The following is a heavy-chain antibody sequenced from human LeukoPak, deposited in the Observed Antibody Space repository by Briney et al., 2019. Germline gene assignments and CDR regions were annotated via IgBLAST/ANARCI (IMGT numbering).Heavy chain of an antibody. D-gene: IGHD6-19*01. V-gene: IGHV3-30*18. J-gene: IGHJ4*02. Sequence: GGSLRLSCAASGFTFSSYGMHWVRQAPGKGLEWVAVISYDGSNKYYADSVKGRFTISRDNSKNTLYLQMNSLRAEDTAVYYCAKDPPYSSGWYYFDYWGQGTLVTASS. CDR1: GFTFSSYG. CDR3: AKDPPYSSGWYYFDY. CDR2: ISYDGSNK.